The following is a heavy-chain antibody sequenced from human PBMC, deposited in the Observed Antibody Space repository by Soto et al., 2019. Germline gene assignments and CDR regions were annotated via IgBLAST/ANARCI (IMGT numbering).Heavy chain of an antibody. J-gene: IGHJ4*02. CDR2: ISDNDRST. CDR3: ETEYCAADCALDY. CDR1: GFTFSSFA. D-gene: IGHD2-21*02. Sequence: PGGSLRLSCAASGFTFSSFAVSWVRQAPGMGLEWVSTISDNDRSTYYADSVKGRFIISRDKSKNTLYLYMSSLRAEDTAVYYCETEYCAADCALDYWGQGTLVTVSS. V-gene: IGHV3-23*01.